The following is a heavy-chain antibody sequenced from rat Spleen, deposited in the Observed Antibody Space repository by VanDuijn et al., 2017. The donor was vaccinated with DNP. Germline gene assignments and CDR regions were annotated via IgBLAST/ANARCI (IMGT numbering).Heavy chain of an antibody. D-gene: IGHD4-3*01. J-gene: IGHJ2*01. CDR2: ISTVGDNA. Sequence: EVQLVESGGGLVQPGRSLKLSCVASGFSFRDYDMAWVRQAPKKGLEWVASISTVGDNAYYRDSVKGRFTISRDNAKNTQYLQMDSLRSEDTATYYCAKNSGYYFDYWGQGVMVTVSS. V-gene: IGHV5S13*01. CDR1: GFSFRDYD. CDR3: AKNSGYYFDY.